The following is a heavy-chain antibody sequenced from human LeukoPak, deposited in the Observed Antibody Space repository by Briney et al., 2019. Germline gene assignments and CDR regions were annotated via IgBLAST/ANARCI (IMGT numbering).Heavy chain of an antibody. D-gene: IGHD5-18*01. J-gene: IGHJ4*02. CDR1: GFTFDDYA. V-gene: IGHV3-9*01. Sequence: GGSLRLSCAASGFTFDDYAMHWVRQAPGKCLEWVSGISWNSGSIGYADSVKGRFTISRDNAKNSLYLQMNSLRAEDTALYYCAKDSRGHGYGHYFDYWGQGTLVTVSS. CDR3: AKDSRGHGYGHYFDY. CDR2: ISWNSGSI.